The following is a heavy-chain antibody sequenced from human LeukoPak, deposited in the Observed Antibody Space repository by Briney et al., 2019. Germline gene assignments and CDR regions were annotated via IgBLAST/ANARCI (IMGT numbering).Heavy chain of an antibody. V-gene: IGHV3-66*02. CDR1: GFTVSTNY. J-gene: IGHJ4*02. CDR2: IYSGGST. Sequence: GGSLRLSCAASGFTVSTNYMTWVRQAPGKGLEWVSIIYSGGSTYYADSVKGRFTISRDNSMNTLFLQMNSLRAEDTAMYYCARRHPASCLDYWGQGTLVTVS. CDR3: ARRHPASCLDY. D-gene: IGHD2-15*01.